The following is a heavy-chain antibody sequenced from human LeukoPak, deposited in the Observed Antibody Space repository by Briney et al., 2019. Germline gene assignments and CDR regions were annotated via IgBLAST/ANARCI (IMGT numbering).Heavy chain of an antibody. V-gene: IGHV5-51*01. CDR2: IYPGDSDT. Sequence: GESLKISCKGSGYNFTTYWIGWVRQMPGKGVEWMGIIYPGDSDTRYSPSFEGQVTISADKSINTAYLRWNSLRASDTAMYYCARERSGRYYAEGDYWGQGTLVTVSS. CDR1: GYNFTTYW. CDR3: ARERSGRYYAEGDY. D-gene: IGHD1-26*01. J-gene: IGHJ4*02.